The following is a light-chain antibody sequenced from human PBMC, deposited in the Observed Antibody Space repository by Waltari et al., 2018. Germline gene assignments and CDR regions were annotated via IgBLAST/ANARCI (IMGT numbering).Light chain of an antibody. V-gene: IGKV3-15*01. Sequence: GERAILSCRASQTISYNLAWYQQRPGQPPRLLIYGASARAAAIPVRFSGSGSGTEFTLTISGLQSEDFAVYYCQHYHQWPPYTFGQGTKVE. J-gene: IGKJ2*01. CDR2: GAS. CDR3: QHYHQWPPYT. CDR1: QTISYN.